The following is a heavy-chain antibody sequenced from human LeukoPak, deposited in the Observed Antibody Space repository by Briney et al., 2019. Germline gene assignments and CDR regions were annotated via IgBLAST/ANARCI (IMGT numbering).Heavy chain of an antibody. D-gene: IGHD2-15*01. CDR2: ISAYNGNT. CDR1: GYTFTSYG. Sequence: GASVKVSCKASGYTFTSYGISWVRQAPGQGLEWMGWISAYNGNTNYAQKLQGRVTMTTDTSTSTAYMELRSLRSDDTAVYYCAREMVGYCSGGSCLPPDYWGRGTLVTVSS. J-gene: IGHJ4*02. CDR3: AREMVGYCSGGSCLPPDY. V-gene: IGHV1-18*01.